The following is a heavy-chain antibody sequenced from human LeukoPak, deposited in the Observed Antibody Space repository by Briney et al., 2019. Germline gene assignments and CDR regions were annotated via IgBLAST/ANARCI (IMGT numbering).Heavy chain of an antibody. CDR1: GFTVSSNY. Sequence: GGSLRLSCAASGFTVSSNYMSWVHQTPEKGLEWVSAISASGGNTFYADSVKGRFTISRDNSRNTLYLQMNSLRAEDTAIYYCAKAPPDGARFFDFWGQGTVVTVSS. CDR3: AKAPPDGARFFDF. CDR2: ISASGGNT. J-gene: IGHJ3*01. V-gene: IGHV3-23*01. D-gene: IGHD3-10*01.